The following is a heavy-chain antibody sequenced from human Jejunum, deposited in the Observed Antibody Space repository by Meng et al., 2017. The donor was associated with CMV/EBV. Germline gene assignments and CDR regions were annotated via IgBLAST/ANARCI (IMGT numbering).Heavy chain of an antibody. J-gene: IGHJ6*02. CDR1: SWDEYA. V-gene: IGHV3-9*01. CDR3: VKDNGPSDYYYGMDV. Sequence: SWDEYAMYGVRQAPGKGQGGVAYIDWKSSRIGYANTVRGRFTISRDNARNSLYLQMNSRRAEDTALYYCVKDNGPSDYYYGMDVWGQGTTVTVSS. CDR2: IDWKSSRI.